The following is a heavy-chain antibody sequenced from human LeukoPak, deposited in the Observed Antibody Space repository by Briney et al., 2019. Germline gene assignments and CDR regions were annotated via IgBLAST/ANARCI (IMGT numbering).Heavy chain of an antibody. D-gene: IGHD2/OR15-2a*01. CDR2: FDPEDVET. V-gene: IGHV1-24*01. Sequence: ASVKVSCKVSGNTFTDLSMNWVRQAPGKGLEWMGGFDPEDVETIYAQKFQGRVTMTEDTSTETAYMELTSLSREDTAVYYCATDFYRGRQFDYWGQGTLVTVSS. J-gene: IGHJ4*02. CDR3: ATDFYRGRQFDY. CDR1: GNTFTDLS.